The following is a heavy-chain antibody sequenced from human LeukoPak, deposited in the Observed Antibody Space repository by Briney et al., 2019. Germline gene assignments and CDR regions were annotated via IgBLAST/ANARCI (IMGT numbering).Heavy chain of an antibody. CDR2: ISYDGSNK. J-gene: IGHJ4*02. V-gene: IGHV3-30*03. Sequence: GGSLRLSCAASGFTFSSYGMHWVRQAPGKGVEWVAVISYDGSNKYYADSVKGRFTISRDNSKNTLYLQMNSLRAEDTAVYYCATGTRLFDYWGQGTLVTVSS. D-gene: IGHD3-10*01. CDR3: ATGTRLFDY. CDR1: GFTFSSYG.